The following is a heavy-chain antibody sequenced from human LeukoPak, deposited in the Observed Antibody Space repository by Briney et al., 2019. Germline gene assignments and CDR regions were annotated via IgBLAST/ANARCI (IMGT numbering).Heavy chain of an antibody. CDR1: GFTFSSYA. CDR2: ISGSGGST. CDR3: AKFGAAGKRTPLGY. D-gene: IGHD6-13*01. V-gene: IGHV3-23*01. J-gene: IGHJ4*02. Sequence: GGSLRLSCAASGFTFSSYAMSWVRQAPGKGLEWVSAISGSGGSTYYADSVKGRFTISRDNSKNTLYLQMNSLRAEDTAVYYCAKFGAAGKRTPLGYWGQGTLVTVSS.